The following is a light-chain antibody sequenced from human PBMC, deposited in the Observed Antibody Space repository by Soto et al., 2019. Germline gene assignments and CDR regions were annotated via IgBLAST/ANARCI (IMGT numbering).Light chain of an antibody. Sequence: EIVLTQSPGTLSLSPGEGDTLSCRASQSVSSNSLAWYQQKPGQAPRLLIYGASTRATGIPDRFSGSGSGTDFTLTINRLEPEDFATYYCQQLNSYQLTFGGGTKVEIK. CDR2: GAS. CDR3: QQLNSYQLT. CDR1: QSVSSNS. J-gene: IGKJ4*01. V-gene: IGKV3-20*01.